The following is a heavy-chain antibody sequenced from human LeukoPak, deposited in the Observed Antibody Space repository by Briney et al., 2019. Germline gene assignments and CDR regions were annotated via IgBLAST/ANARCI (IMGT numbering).Heavy chain of an antibody. J-gene: IGHJ4*02. CDR1: GGSISSGGYS. V-gene: IGHV4-30-2*01. D-gene: IGHD6-13*01. CDR2: INHSGST. Sequence: SETLSLTCAVSGGSISSGGYSWSWIRQPPGKGLEWIGEINHSGSTNYNPSLKSRVTISVDTSKNQFSLKLSSVTAADTAVYYCARNGVPYSSSWLDYWGQGTLVTVSS. CDR3: ARNGVPYSSSWLDY.